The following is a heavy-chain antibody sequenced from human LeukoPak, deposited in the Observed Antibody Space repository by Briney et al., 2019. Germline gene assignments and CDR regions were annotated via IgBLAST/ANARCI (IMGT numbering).Heavy chain of an antibody. Sequence: GGSLRLSCAASGFTFSSYAMSWVRQAPGKGLEWVSAISGSGGSTYYADSVKGRFTISRDNSKNTLYLQMNSLRAEDTTVYYCAKHGEYSSSFDYWGQGTLVTVSS. CDR2: ISGSGGST. CDR3: AKHGEYSSSFDY. V-gene: IGHV3-23*01. D-gene: IGHD6-13*01. J-gene: IGHJ4*02. CDR1: GFTFSSYA.